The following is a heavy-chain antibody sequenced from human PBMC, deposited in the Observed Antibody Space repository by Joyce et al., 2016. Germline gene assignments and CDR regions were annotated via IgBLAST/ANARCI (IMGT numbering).Heavy chain of an antibody. CDR3: AKKALVMIHSRLSFVGFDS. V-gene: IGHV3-23*01. CDR1: GFTFSTYA. Sequence: EVQLLESGGGLVQPGGSLRLSCAASGFTFSTYAMSWVHQAPGKGLEWVSAITGSISTYYADSVKGRFTISRDNSKNTLYLQMNSLRAEDTALYYCAKKALVMIHSRLSFVGFDSWGQGTLVTVSS. CDR2: ITGSIST. J-gene: IGHJ4*02. D-gene: IGHD3-16*01.